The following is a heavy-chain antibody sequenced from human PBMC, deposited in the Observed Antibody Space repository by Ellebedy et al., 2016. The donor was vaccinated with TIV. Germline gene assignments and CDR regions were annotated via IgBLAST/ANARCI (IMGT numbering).Heavy chain of an antibody. CDR1: GGSISSDTYY. D-gene: IGHD3-10*01. CDR2: IYDSGST. J-gene: IGHJ3*01. CDR3: ARRLAQTGSGAFDV. V-gene: IGHV4-39*07. Sequence: SETLSLXXTVSGGSISSDTYYWGWIRQPPGKGQEWTGSIYDSGSTYYNPSLKSRITISLDKSKNQFSLKLSSVTAADTAVYYCARRLAQTGSGAFDVWGQGTMVTVSS.